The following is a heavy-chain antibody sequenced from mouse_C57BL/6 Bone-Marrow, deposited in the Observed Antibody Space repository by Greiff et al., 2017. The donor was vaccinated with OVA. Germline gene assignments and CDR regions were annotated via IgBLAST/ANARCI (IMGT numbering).Heavy chain of an antibody. D-gene: IGHD1-1*01. CDR2: IYPGSGST. V-gene: IGHV1-55*01. J-gene: IGHJ3*01. CDR3: AIITTRKVWFAY. Sequence: QVQLQQPGAELVKPGASVKMSCKASGYTFTSYWITWVKQRPGQGLEWIGDIYPGSGSTNYNEKFKSKATLTVDTSSSTAYMQLSSLTSEDSAVYYGAIITTRKVWFAYWGQGTLVTVSA. CDR1: GYTFTSYW.